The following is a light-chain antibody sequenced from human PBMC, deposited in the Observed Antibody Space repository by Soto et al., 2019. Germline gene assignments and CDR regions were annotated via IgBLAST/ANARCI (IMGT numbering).Light chain of an antibody. Sequence: QSALTQPPSASGSPGQSVTISCTGTSSDVGDYNYVSWYQQHPGKAPKLMIYEVSNRPSGVPDRFSGSKSGNTASLTVSGLHAEDEDDYYCSSYAGSNNWVFGGGTKLTVL. J-gene: IGLJ3*02. CDR3: SSYAGSNNWV. V-gene: IGLV2-8*01. CDR2: EVS. CDR1: SSDVGDYNY.